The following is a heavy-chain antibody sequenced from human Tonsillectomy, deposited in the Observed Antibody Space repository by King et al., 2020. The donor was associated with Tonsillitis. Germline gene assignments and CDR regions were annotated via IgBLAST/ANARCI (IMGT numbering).Heavy chain of an antibody. J-gene: IGHJ6*02. D-gene: IGHD6-13*01. CDR1: GYTFIGYD. CDR3: ARVLIAAAGLYYYGMDV. CDR2: IKPNSGGT. V-gene: IGHV1-2*02. Sequence: QLVQSGAEVKKPGASVKVSCKASGYTFIGYDIHWVRQAPGQGLEWMGRIKPNSGGTKYAQQVQGRVTMTRDKSMGRAYMELSRLKSDDTAVYYCARVLIAAAGLYYYGMDVWGQGTTVTVSS.